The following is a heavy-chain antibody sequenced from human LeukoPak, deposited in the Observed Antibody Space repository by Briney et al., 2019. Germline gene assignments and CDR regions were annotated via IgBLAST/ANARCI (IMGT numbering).Heavy chain of an antibody. CDR2: ISSSGSTI. V-gene: IGHV3-48*03. CDR3: ARVSSGSYYILDY. Sequence: PGGSLRLSCAASGFTFSSYDMNWVRQAPGKGLEWVSYISSSGSTIYYADSVKGRLTTSRDNAKNSLYLQMSSLRAEDTAVYYCARVSSGSYYILDYWGQGTLVTVSS. D-gene: IGHD1-26*01. CDR1: GFTFSSYD. J-gene: IGHJ4*02.